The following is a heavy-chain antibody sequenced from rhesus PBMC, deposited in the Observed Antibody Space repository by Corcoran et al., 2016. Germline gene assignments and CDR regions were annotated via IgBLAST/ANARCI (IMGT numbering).Heavy chain of an antibody. CDR2: IYGSSACT. CDR3: ARDSAQLKSDY. V-gene: IGHV4S10*01. J-gene: IGHJ4*01. Sequence: QVQLQESGPGVVKPSETLSLTCAVSGGSISDSYRWSWIRQPPGKGLEWIGYIYGSSACTNYNPSLKSRVTISKDTSKNQFSLKLRSVTAADPAVYYCARDSAQLKSDYWGQGVLVTVSA. D-gene: IGHD4-29*01. CDR1: GGSISDSYR.